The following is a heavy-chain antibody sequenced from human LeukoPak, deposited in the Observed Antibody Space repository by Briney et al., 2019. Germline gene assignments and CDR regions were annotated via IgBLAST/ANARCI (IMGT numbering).Heavy chain of an antibody. CDR2: IYTSGST. CDR3: AREKMAGMATTYYFDY. Sequence: SETLSLTCTVSGGPISSYYWSWIRQPAGKGLEWIGRIYTSGSTNYNPSLKSRVTMSVDTSKNQFSLKLSSVTAADTAVYYCAREKMAGMATTYYFDYWGQGTLVTVSS. J-gene: IGHJ4*02. D-gene: IGHD5-24*01. CDR1: GGPISSYY. V-gene: IGHV4-4*07.